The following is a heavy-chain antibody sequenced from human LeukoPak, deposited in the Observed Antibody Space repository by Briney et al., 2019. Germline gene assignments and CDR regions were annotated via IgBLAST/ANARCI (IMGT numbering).Heavy chain of an antibody. J-gene: IGHJ4*02. Sequence: SETLSLTCTVSAGSVSSGSYYWSWIRQPPGKGLEWIGYIYYSGSTNYNPSLKSRVTISVDTSKNQISLKLTSVTAADTAVYYCAREGGYSYGTFDYWGQGTVVTVSS. CDR1: AGSVSSGSYY. D-gene: IGHD5-18*01. CDR3: AREGGYSYGTFDY. CDR2: IYYSGST. V-gene: IGHV4-61*01.